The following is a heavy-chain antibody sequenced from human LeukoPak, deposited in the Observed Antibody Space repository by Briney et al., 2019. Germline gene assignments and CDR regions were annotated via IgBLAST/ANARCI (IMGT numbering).Heavy chain of an antibody. Sequence: GGSLRLSCAASGFTFSSYSMNWVRQAPGKGLEWVSYISSSSSTICYADSVKGRFTISRDNAKNSLYLQMNSLRAEDTAVYSCARDAPSKGYNWFDPWGQGTLVTVSS. V-gene: IGHV3-48*01. CDR3: ARDAPSKGYNWFDP. CDR1: GFTFSSYS. J-gene: IGHJ5*02. CDR2: ISSSSSTI.